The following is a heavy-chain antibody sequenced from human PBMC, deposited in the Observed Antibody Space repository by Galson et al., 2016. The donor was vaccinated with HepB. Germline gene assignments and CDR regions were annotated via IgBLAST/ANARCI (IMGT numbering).Heavy chain of an antibody. CDR3: AKVSDHYDFLTGFYREVFFDY. J-gene: IGHJ4*02. Sequence: SLRLSCAASGFTFSSYALNWVRQAPGKGLEWVSSISDNGDTIYYADFVRGRFTISRDNSKNTLYLQMSSLRAEDTAVYFCAKVSDHYDFLTGFYREVFFDYWGQGTLVTVSS. CDR1: GFTFSSYA. V-gene: IGHV3-23*01. D-gene: IGHD3-9*01. CDR2: ISDNGDTI.